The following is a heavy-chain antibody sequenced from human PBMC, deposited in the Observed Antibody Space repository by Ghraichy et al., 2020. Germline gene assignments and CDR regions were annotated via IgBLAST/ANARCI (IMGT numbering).Heavy chain of an antibody. CDR2: LNSDGSNT. Sequence: GGSLRLSCAASGFTFSSYWMHWVHQAPGKGLVWVSRLNSDGSNTYYADSVKGRFTISRDNAKNTLYLQVNSLRAEDTAVYYCARAGYSYGIYYLDYWGQGTLVTVSS. CDR1: GFTFSSYW. D-gene: IGHD5-18*01. J-gene: IGHJ4*02. CDR3: ARAGYSYGIYYLDY. V-gene: IGHV3-74*01.